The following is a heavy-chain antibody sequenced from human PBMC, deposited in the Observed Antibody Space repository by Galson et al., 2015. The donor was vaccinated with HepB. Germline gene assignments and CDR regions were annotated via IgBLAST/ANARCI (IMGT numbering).Heavy chain of an antibody. CDR3: ASGYCSGGSCYRSGFDI. V-gene: IGHV3-7*03. J-gene: IGHJ3*02. Sequence: SLRLSCAASGFTFSSHWMTWVRQAPGKGLEWVANIKQDGSEKYYVDSVKGRFTIPRDNAKNSLYLEMNSLRAEDTAVYYCASGYCSGGSCYRSGFDIWGQGTMVTVST. CDR2: IKQDGSEK. CDR1: GFTFSSHW. D-gene: IGHD2-15*01.